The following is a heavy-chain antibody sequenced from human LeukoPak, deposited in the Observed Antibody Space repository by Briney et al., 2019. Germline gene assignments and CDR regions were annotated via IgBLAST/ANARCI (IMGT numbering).Heavy chain of an antibody. D-gene: IGHD4-17*01. CDR1: GGSINSSGSY. V-gene: IGHV4-39*01. CDR2: IYYSGTT. Sequence: SETLSLTCTVSGGSINSSGSYWGCIRQPPGKGLEGIGSIYYSGTTYYNPSLKSRVTISVDMSKNQFSLKLSSVTAADTAVYYCARSNFYGEMDYWGQGTLVTVSS. J-gene: IGHJ4*02. CDR3: ARSNFYGEMDY.